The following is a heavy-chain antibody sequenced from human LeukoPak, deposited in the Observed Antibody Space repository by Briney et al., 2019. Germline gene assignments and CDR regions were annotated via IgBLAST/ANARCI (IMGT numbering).Heavy chain of an antibody. CDR3: VKDGEVAATPGYFDY. Sequence: PGRSLRLSCAASGFTFSSYGMHWVRQAPGKGLEWVAVISYDGSNKYYADSVKGRFTISRDNSKNTLYLQMNSLRAEDTAVYYCVKDGEVAATPGYFDYWGQGTLVTVSS. CDR2: ISYDGSNK. J-gene: IGHJ4*02. D-gene: IGHD2-15*01. CDR1: GFTFSSYG. V-gene: IGHV3-30*18.